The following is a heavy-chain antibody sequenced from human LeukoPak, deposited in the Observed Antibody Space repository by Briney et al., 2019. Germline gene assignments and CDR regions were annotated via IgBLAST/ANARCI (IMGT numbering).Heavy chain of an antibody. CDR1: GYTFTSYY. CDR3: ARGEDKVATHHGLLAPAETQDDINNFDY. D-gene: IGHD5-12*01. J-gene: IGHJ4*02. CDR2: ISAYNGNT. V-gene: IGHV1-18*04. Sequence: ASVKVSCKASGYTFTSYYMHWVRQAPGQGLEWMGWISAYNGNTNYAQKLQGRVTMTTDTSTSTAYMELRSLRSDDTAVYYCARGEDKVATHHGLLAPAETQDDINNFDYWGQGILVTVSS.